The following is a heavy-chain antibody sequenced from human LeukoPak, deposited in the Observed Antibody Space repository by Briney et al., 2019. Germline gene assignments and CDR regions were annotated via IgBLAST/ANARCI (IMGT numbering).Heavy chain of an antibody. CDR1: GFTFSSYA. D-gene: IGHD4-23*01. CDR3: AKYSLGGNSEIDY. Sequence: GGSLRLSCAASGFTFSSYAMSWVRQAPGKGLEWVSAISGSGGSTYYADSVRGRFTISRDNSKNTLYLQMNSLRAEDTAVYYCAKYSLGGNSEIDYWGQGTLVTVSS. V-gene: IGHV3-23*01. J-gene: IGHJ4*02. CDR2: ISGSGGST.